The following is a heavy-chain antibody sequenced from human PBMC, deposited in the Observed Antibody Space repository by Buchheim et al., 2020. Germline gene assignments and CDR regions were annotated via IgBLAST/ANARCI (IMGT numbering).Heavy chain of an antibody. CDR1: GFSFNSYS. D-gene: IGHD1-26*01. CDR2: ISYDSVNI. CDR3: AKGDWDY. V-gene: IGHV3-48*01. Sequence: EVQLEESGGGLVQPGGSLRLSCAASGFSFNSYSMNWVRQAPGKGLEWASYISYDSVNIHYADSVKGRFTISRDNAKNSLYLQMTSLRAEDTAVYYCAKGDWDYWGQGTL. J-gene: IGHJ4*02.